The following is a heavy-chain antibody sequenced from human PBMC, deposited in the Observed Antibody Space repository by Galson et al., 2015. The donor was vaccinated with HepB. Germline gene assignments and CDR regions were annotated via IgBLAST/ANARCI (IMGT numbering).Heavy chain of an antibody. CDR1: GYTFTNFG. CDR2: ISAYNGNT. CDR3: ATARYSTSPPDN. D-gene: IGHD6-6*01. Sequence: SVKVSCKASGYTFTNFGISWVRQAPGQGLEWMAWISAYNGNTDYARELQGRVTMTTDTSTSTAYMELRSLTSDDTAVYYCATARYSTSPPDNWGQGTLVTVSS. J-gene: IGHJ4*02. V-gene: IGHV1-18*01.